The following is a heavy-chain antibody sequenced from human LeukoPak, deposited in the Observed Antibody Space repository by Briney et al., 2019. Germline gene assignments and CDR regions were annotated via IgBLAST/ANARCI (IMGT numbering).Heavy chain of an antibody. J-gene: IGHJ4*02. CDR1: GYTFTSYY. V-gene: IGHV1-46*01. D-gene: IGHD6-13*01. CDR3: ASSLPHYSSPFDY. CDR2: INPSSGTT. Sequence: PRASVKVSCKASGYTFTSYYMHWVRQAPGQGLEWMGIINPSSGTTSYAQKFQGRVTMTRDTSTNTVYMELSSLRSEDTAVYYCASSLPHYSSPFDYWAQGTLVTVSS.